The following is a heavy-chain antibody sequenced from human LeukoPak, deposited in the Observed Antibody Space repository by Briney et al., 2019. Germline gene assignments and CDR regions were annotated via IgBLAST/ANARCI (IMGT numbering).Heavy chain of an antibody. CDR3: AREGRVRYLDWSHYYYYGMDV. CDR2: VYYSGST. J-gene: IGHJ6*02. D-gene: IGHD3-9*01. CDR1: GGSISSSSYY. Sequence: SETLSLTCTVSGGSISSSSYYWGWIRQPPGKGLEWIGSVYYSGSTYYNPSLKSRVTISVDTSKNQFSLKLSSVTAADTAVYYCAREGRVRYLDWSHYYYYGMDVWGQGTTVTVSS. V-gene: IGHV4-39*02.